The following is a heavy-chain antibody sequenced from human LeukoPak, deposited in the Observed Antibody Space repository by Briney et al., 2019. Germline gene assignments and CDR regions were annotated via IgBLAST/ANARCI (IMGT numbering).Heavy chain of an antibody. Sequence: VESGGGLVKPGGSLRLSCAASGFTFSSYSMNWVRQAPGKGLEWVSSISSSSSYIYYADSVKGRFAISRDNAKNSLYLQMNSLRAEDTAVYYCAGDHYGSGSAFDIWGQGTMVTVSS. CDR2: ISSSSSYI. D-gene: IGHD3-10*01. CDR1: GFTFSSYS. J-gene: IGHJ3*02. CDR3: AGDHYGSGSAFDI. V-gene: IGHV3-21*01.